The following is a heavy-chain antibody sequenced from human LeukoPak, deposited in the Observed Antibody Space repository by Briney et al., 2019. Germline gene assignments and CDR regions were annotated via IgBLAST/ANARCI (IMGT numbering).Heavy chain of an antibody. Sequence: ASVKVSCKASGYTFTGYYMHWVRQAPGQGLEWMGWINPNSGGTNYAQKFQGRVTMTRDTSISTAYMELSRLRSDDTALYYCAREMATVSSIDYWGQGTLVTVPS. D-gene: IGHD5-24*01. CDR1: GYTFTGYY. J-gene: IGHJ4*02. V-gene: IGHV1-2*02. CDR3: AREMATVSSIDY. CDR2: INPNSGGT.